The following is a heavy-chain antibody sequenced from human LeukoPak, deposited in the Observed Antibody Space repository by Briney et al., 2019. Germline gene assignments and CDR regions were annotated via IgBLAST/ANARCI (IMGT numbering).Heavy chain of an antibody. Sequence: PGGSLRLSCAASGSTFSSYGMHWVRQAPGKGLEWVAFIRFDASNKYYADSVKGRFTISRDNSKNTLYLQMNSLRAEDTAVYYCAKRMVRGPPDAFDIWGQGTMVTVSS. J-gene: IGHJ3*02. CDR1: GSTFSSYG. CDR3: AKRMVRGPPDAFDI. CDR2: IRFDASNK. D-gene: IGHD3-10*01. V-gene: IGHV3-30*02.